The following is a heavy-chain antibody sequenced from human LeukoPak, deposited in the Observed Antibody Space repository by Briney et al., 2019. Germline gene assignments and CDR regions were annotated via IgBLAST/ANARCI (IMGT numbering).Heavy chain of an antibody. CDR3: VRDHQLQNGNWFDP. Sequence: GGSLRLSCAASGFTFNRYAMHWVRQAPGKGLERVANIAYDGGTKYYADSVKGRFSVSRDNSKNTLYLQMNSLRPEDTAVYYCVRDHQLQNGNWFDPWGRGTLVTVSS. V-gene: IGHV3-30*03. CDR2: IAYDGGTK. J-gene: IGHJ5*02. D-gene: IGHD2-2*01. CDR1: GFTFNRYA.